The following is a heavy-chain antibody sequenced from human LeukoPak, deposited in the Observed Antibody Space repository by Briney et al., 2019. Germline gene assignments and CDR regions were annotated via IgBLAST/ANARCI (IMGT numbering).Heavy chain of an antibody. Sequence: SETLSLTCSVPRGSISSYYWSWIRQPPGKGLEWIGYIYYSGSTSYNPSLKSRVTISVDASKNQFSLKLSSVTAADTAVYYCARLRMVRGVIWGFDYWGQGTLVTVSS. CDR3: ARLRMVRGVIWGFDY. CDR2: IYYSGST. D-gene: IGHD3-10*01. V-gene: IGHV4-59*08. J-gene: IGHJ4*02. CDR1: RGSISSYY.